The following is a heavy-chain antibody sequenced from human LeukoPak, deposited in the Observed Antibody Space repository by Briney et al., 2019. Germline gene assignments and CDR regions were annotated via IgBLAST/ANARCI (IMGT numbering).Heavy chain of an antibody. D-gene: IGHD2-15*01. CDR2: IIPIFGTA. V-gene: IGHV1-69*13. J-gene: IGHJ4*02. Sequence: GASVKVSCKASGGTFSSYAISWVRQAPGQGLEWMGGIIPIFGTANYAQKFQGRVTITADESTSTAYMELSSLRSEDTAVYYCARDFCGGSCYDYWGQGTLVTVSS. CDR3: ARDFCGGSCYDY. CDR1: GGTFSSYA.